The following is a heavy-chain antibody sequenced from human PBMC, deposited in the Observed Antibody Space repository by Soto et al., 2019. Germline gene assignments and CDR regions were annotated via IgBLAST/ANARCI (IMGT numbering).Heavy chain of an antibody. CDR3: ARDGIAVGGDAFDI. CDR2: IYSGGST. J-gene: IGHJ3*02. CDR1: GFTVSSNY. V-gene: IGHV3-66*01. Sequence: EVQLVESGGGLVQPGGSLRLSCAASGFTVSSNYMSWVRQAPGTGLEWVSVIYSGGSTYYADSVKGRFTISRDNSKNTVYLQMNSLRAEDTAVYYGARDGIAVGGDAFDIWGQGTMVTVSS. D-gene: IGHD6-19*01.